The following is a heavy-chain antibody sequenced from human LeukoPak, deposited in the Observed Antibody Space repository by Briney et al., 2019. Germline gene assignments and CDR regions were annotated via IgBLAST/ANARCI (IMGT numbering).Heavy chain of an antibody. D-gene: IGHD3-3*01. CDR2: IYTRGST. Sequence: SETLSLTCTVSGGSINNYYWSWIRQPAGKGLEWIGRIYTRGSTYYNPSLKSRVTISVDTSKNQFSLKLSSVTAADTAVYYCARESDFRVSNWFDPWGQGTLVTVSS. CDR3: ARESDFRVSNWFDP. CDR1: GGSINNYY. J-gene: IGHJ5*02. V-gene: IGHV4-4*07.